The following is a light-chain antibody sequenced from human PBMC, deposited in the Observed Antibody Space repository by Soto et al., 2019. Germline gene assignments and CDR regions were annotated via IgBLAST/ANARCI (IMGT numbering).Light chain of an antibody. V-gene: IGKV1-39*01. CDR3: QQSYDTPRT. Sequence: DIQMTQSPSSLSASVGDRVTISCRASQNIRNYLNWYQQKPGKAPKLLIYAASTLQTGVPSRFSGRGSGTDFTLTISSLQPEDFATYYCQQSYDTPRTFGQGTNLEI. J-gene: IGKJ2*01. CDR1: QNIRNY. CDR2: AAS.